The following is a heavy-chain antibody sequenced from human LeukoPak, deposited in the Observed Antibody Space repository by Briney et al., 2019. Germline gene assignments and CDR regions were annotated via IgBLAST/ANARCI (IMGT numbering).Heavy chain of an antibody. CDR3: ARDRAATEDSVEFDP. J-gene: IGHJ5*02. CDR2: IRVSGAT. CDR1: GFSASGYY. Sequence: GGSLRLSCEVFGFSASGYYMSWVRQAPGKGLEWVSLIRVSGATFYADSVTVRFPNSRDDSQNIVSLQMNRLRVEDTAVYFCARDRAATEDSVEFDPWGQGTLVTVSS. D-gene: IGHD6-25*01. V-gene: IGHV3-66*03.